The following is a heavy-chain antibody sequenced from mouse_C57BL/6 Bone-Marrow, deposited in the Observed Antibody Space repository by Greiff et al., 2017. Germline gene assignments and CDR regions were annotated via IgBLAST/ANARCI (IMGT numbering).Heavy chain of an antibody. J-gene: IGHJ2*01. Sequence: HVQLLQSGAELARPGASVKLSCKASGYTFTSYGISWVQQRTGQGLELIGEIYPRSGNIYYNATFKGKATLTADKSSSTAYRALRSLTSEDSAVYFCARSHYYGSSHDYWGQGTTLTVSS. V-gene: IGHV1-81*01. CDR2: IYPRSGNI. D-gene: IGHD1-1*01. CDR1: GYTFTSYG. CDR3: ARSHYYGSSHDY.